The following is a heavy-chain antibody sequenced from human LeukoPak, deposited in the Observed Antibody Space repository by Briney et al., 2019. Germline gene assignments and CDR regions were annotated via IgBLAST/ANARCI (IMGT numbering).Heavy chain of an antibody. D-gene: IGHD4-23*01. CDR1: GLSLSSFG. CDR3: ARVKLNARDYYYYYMDV. Sequence: GRSLRLSCAASGLSLSSFGMHWVRQAPGKGLEWVAVISYDGNSKYYADSVKGRFTISRDNSKNTLYLQMNNLRPEDTAVYYCARVKLNARDYYYYYMDVWGKGTTVTVSS. CDR2: ISYDGNSK. J-gene: IGHJ6*03. V-gene: IGHV3-30*19.